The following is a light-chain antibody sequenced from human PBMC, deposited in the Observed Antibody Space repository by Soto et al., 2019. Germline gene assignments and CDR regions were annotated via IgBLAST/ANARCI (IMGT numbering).Light chain of an antibody. V-gene: IGLV1-40*01. Sequence: QSVLTQPPSVSGAPGQRVTISCTGSSSNIGAGYDVHWYQQLPGTAPKLLIYVNSNRPSGVPVRFSGSKSGTSPSLAITGLQAEDEADYYCQSYDSSLSAPYVFGTGIKLTVL. CDR2: VNS. J-gene: IGLJ1*01. CDR1: SSNIGAGYD. CDR3: QSYDSSLSAPYV.